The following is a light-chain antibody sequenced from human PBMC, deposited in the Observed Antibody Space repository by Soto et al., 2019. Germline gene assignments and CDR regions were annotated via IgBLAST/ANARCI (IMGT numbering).Light chain of an antibody. J-gene: IGLJ3*02. CDR2: EVS. CDR1: SSDVGGYNY. Sequence: QSALTQPASVSGSPGQSITISCTGTSSDVGGYNYVSWYQQHPGKAPKLMIYEVSKRPSGVSNRFSGSKSGNTASLTISGLQAEYEADYYCSSYTSGSTRVFGGGTKLTVL. CDR3: SSYTSGSTRV. V-gene: IGLV2-14*01.